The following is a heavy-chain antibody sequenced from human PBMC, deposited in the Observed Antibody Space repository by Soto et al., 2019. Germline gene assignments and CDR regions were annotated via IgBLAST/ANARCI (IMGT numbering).Heavy chain of an antibody. V-gene: IGHV4-31*03. CDR2: IYYSGST. D-gene: IGHD2-2*01. Sequence: QVQLQESGPGLVKPSQTLSLTCTVSGGSISSGGYYWSWIRQHPGKGLEWIGYIYYSGSTYYNPSLKGRVTISVDTSKNQFSLKLSSVTAADTAVYYCAREGGGYCSSTSCYGGDYFDYWGQGTLVTVSS. CDR1: GGSISSGGYY. J-gene: IGHJ4*02. CDR3: AREGGGYCSSTSCYGGDYFDY.